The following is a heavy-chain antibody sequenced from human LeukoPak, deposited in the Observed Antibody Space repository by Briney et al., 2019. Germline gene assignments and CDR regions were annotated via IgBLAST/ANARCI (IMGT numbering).Heavy chain of an antibody. CDR2: ISYDGSNK. CDR1: GFTFSSYA. V-gene: IGHV3-30-3*01. J-gene: IGHJ2*01. Sequence: GRSLRLSCAASGFTFSSYAMHWVRQAPGKGLEWVAVISYDGSNKYYADSVKCRFTISRDNSKNTLYLQMNSLRAEDTAVYYCARDQWSGSYYGLNPFDLWGRGTLVTVSS. CDR3: ARDQWSGSYYGLNPFDL. D-gene: IGHD1-26*01.